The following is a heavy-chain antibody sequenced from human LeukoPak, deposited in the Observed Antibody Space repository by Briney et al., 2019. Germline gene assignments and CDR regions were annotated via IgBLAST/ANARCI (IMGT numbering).Heavy chain of an antibody. CDR1: GGSINSYY. V-gene: IGHV4-59*01. D-gene: IGHD1-20*01. Sequence: PSETLSLTCTVSGGSINSYYWKWMRQPPGMGRVGMGFIYYSGNTSYNPSLRSRVTMSVDTSKNQSSLRLSSVTAADTAVYYCARMGAITGASANPDHWGQGTLVTVSS. CDR2: IYYSGNT. CDR3: ARMGAITGASANPDH. J-gene: IGHJ4*02.